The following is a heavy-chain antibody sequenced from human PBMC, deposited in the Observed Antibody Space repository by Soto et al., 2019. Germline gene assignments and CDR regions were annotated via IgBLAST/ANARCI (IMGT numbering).Heavy chain of an antibody. D-gene: IGHD6-19*01. CDR1: GFTFSSYG. CDR2: ISYDGSNK. J-gene: IGHJ6*02. CDR3: AKAPRVGYSSGWYSSAYYYYYYGMDV. Sequence: QVQLVESGGGVVQPGRSLRLSCAASGFTFSSYGMHWVRQAPGKGLEWVAVISYDGSNKYYADSVKGRFTISRDNSKNTLYLQMNSLRAEDTAVYYWAKAPRVGYSSGWYSSAYYYYYYGMDVWGQGTTVTVSS. V-gene: IGHV3-30*18.